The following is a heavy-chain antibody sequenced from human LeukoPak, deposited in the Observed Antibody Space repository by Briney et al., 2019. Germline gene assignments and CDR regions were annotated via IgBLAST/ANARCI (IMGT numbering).Heavy chain of an antibody. D-gene: IGHD5-24*01. V-gene: IGHV4-30-4*01. CDR1: GAPISSGGYY. J-gene: IGHJ4*02. CDR2: IYYSRST. CDR3: ARDGYNSGYFDY. Sequence: PSETLSLTCTVSGAPISSGGYYWNWIRQPPGKGLEWIGYIYYSRSTSYSPSLKSRLTISVDTSKNQFSLKLSSVTAADTAVYYCARDGYNSGYFDYWGQGTLVTVSS.